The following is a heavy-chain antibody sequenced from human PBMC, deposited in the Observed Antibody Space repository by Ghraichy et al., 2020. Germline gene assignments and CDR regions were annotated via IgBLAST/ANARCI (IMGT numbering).Heavy chain of an antibody. Sequence: GGSLRLSCAASGLTLSDHYMDWIRQAPGKGLEWVGRTRNKANSYTTEYAAAVKGRFAISRDDSKNSLYLQMHSLKTEDTAVYYCAKLGYYLNGVWYTENYWGQGTLVTVSS. V-gene: IGHV3-72*01. CDR1: GLTLSDHY. CDR3: AKLGYYLNGVWYTENY. CDR2: TRNKANSYTT. J-gene: IGHJ4*02. D-gene: IGHD2-8*01.